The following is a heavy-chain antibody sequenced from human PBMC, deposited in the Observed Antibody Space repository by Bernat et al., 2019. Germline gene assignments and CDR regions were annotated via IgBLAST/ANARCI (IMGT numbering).Heavy chain of an antibody. CDR3: ARRRGSSWYGTPYYYYGMDV. Sequence: QVQLQQWGAGLLKPSETLSLTCAVYGGSFSGYYWSWIRQPPGKGLEWIGEINHSGSTNYNPSLKSRVTISVDTSKNQFSLKLSSVTAADTAVYYCARRRGSSWYGTPYYYYGMDVWGQGTTVTVSS. D-gene: IGHD6-13*01. J-gene: IGHJ6*02. CDR2: INHSGST. CDR1: GGSFSGYY. V-gene: IGHV4-34*01.